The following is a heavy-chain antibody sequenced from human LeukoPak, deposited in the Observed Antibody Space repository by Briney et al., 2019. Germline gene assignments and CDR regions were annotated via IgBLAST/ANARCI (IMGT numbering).Heavy chain of an antibody. CDR1: GFTFSDYW. CDR2: IHQDGSEK. Sequence: GGSLRLSREASGFTFSDYWMSWVRQAPGKGLEWVASIHQDGSEKNYVDSVKGRFTISRDNAKKSLYLQMNSLRAEDTAVYYCATYKWIHLWSTPFDYWGQGTLVTVSS. J-gene: IGHJ4*02. V-gene: IGHV3-7*01. D-gene: IGHD5-18*01. CDR3: ATYKWIHLWSTPFDY.